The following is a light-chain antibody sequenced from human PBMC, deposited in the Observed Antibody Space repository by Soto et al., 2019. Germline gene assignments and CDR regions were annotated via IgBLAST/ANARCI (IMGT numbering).Light chain of an antibody. Sequence: DIQMTQSPSSLSASVGDRVTITCRASQSISTYLNWYQQKVGTAPKLLIYAASSLQRGVPSRFSGSGSGTDFTLTISSLQPEDFATYYCQQRYSTPRTFGQGTKLEIK. CDR3: QQRYSTPRT. J-gene: IGKJ2*02. CDR2: AAS. CDR1: QSISTY. V-gene: IGKV1-39*01.